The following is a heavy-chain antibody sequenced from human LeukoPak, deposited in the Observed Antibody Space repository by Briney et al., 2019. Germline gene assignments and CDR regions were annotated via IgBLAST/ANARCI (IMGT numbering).Heavy chain of an antibody. J-gene: IGHJ4*02. V-gene: IGHV3-48*03. Sequence: PGGSLRLSCAASGFTFSSFEMNWVRQAPGKGLEWVSFITSDGSTMFYGDSVKGRFTISRDNAKNSLYLQMNSLRAEDTAVYYCARSTTTSLFDYWGQGTLVAVSS. CDR3: ARSTTTSLFDY. CDR2: ITSDGSTM. D-gene: IGHD1-1*01. CDR1: GFTFSSFE.